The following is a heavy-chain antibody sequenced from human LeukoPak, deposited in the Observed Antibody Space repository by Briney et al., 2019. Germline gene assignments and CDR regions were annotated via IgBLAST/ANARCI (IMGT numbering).Heavy chain of an antibody. J-gene: IGHJ4*02. D-gene: IGHD5-18*01. CDR2: IIPILGIA. CDR1: GGTFSSYA. CDR3: ARVPTAVDTAMVTAY. Sequence: SVTVSCKASGGTFSSYAISWVRQAPGQGLEWMGRIIPILGIANYAQKFQGRVTITADKSTSTAYMELSSLRSEDTAVYYCARVPTAVDTAMVTAYWGQGTLVTVSS. V-gene: IGHV1-69*04.